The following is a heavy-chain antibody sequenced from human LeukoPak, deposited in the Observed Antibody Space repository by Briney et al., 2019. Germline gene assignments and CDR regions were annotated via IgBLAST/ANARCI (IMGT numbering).Heavy chain of an antibody. V-gene: IGHV3-53*01. Sequence: GGSLRLSCAASGFTVSGSYMSWVRQAPGKGLEWVSVIYGGGATYYADSVKGRFTISRDNSNNAFYIQMNSLRAEDTAMYYCARMNWDTARIAGGWFDPWGQGTLVTVSS. CDR1: GFTVSGSY. CDR3: ARMNWDTARIAGGWFDP. D-gene: IGHD5-18*01. J-gene: IGHJ5*02. CDR2: IYGGGAT.